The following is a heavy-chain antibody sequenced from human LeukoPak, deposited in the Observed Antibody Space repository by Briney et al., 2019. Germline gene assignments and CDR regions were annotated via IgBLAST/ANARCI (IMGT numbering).Heavy chain of an antibody. V-gene: IGHV1-2*02. CDR2: INPNSGGT. CDR3: ARAYYGDYYYYGMDV. D-gene: IGHD4-17*01. J-gene: IGHJ6*02. Sequence: GASVKVSCKASGYTFTGYYMHWVRQAPGQGLEWMAWINPNSGGTNYAQKFQGSVTMTRDTSISTAYMNLSSLRSDDAAVYYCARAYYGDYYYYGMDVWGQGTTVTVSS. CDR1: GYTFTGYY.